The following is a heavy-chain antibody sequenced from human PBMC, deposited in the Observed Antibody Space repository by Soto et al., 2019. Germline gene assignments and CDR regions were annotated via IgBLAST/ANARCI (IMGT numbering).Heavy chain of an antibody. J-gene: IGHJ3*02. CDR2: IIPIFGTA. CDR3: ARAEVTHDAFDI. V-gene: IGHV1-69*13. Sequence: ASVKVSCKASGCTFSSYAISWVRQAPGQGLEWMGGIIPIFGTANYAQKFQGRVTITADESTSTAYMELSSLRSEDTAVYYCARAEVTHDAFDIWGQGTMVTVSS. CDR1: GCTFSSYA. D-gene: IGHD4-4*01.